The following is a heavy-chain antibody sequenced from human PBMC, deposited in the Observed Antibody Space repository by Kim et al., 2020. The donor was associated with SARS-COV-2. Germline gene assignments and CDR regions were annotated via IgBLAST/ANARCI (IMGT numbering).Heavy chain of an antibody. CDR1: GFTFSRYG. CDR2: IWYDGSDK. V-gene: IGHV3-33*06. J-gene: IGHJ6*02. CDR3: AKTRSQWDYYAVDV. D-gene: IGHD1-26*01. Sequence: GGSLRLSCAASGFTFSRYGMHWVRQAPGKGLEWVAVIWYDGSDKYYADSVKGRFTVSRDSSKNTLYLQMNSLRGEDTAVYYCAKTRSQWDYYAVDVWGQGTTVTVSS.